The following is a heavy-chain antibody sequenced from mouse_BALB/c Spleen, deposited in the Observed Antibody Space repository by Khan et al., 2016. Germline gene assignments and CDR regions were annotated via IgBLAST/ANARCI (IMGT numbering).Heavy chain of an antibody. J-gene: IGHJ2*01. CDR1: DYTFTDYS. CDR3: ARHYRYDGGVY. CDR2: INTETGEP. Sequence: QIQLVQSGPELKKPGETVKISCKASDYTFTDYSMHWVKQAPGKGLKWMAWINTETGEPTYADDFKGRFAFSLETSASTAYLQINDLKNEDTATYVCARHYRYDGGVYWGQGTTLTVSS. D-gene: IGHD2-14*01. V-gene: IGHV9-2-1*01.